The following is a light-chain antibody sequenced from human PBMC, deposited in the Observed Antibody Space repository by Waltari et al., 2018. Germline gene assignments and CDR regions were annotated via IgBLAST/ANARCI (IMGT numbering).Light chain of an antibody. V-gene: IGLV1-51*01. CDR3: GTWDTSLSAWV. J-gene: IGLJ3*02. CDR2: DND. CDR1: SSNIGNKY. Sequence: SSNIGNKYVSWYQQFPGTAPKLLIYDNDKRPSGIPDRFSASKSGTSATLGITGLQTGDEANYYCGTWDTSLSAWVFGGGTKLTVL.